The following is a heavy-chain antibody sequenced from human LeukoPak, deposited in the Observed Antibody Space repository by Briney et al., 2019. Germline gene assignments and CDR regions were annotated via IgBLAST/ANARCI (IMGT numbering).Heavy chain of an antibody. CDR2: IIPIFGTA. CDR1: GGTFSSYA. V-gene: IGHV1-69*13. D-gene: IGHD2-2*01. CDR3: ARDEEYCSSTSCYQAAFDI. J-gene: IGHJ3*02. Sequence: ASVKVSCKASGGTFSSYAISWVRQAPGQGLEWMGGIIPIFGTANYAQKFQGRVTITADESTSTAYMELSSLRSEDTAVYYCARDEEYCSSTSCYQAAFDIWGQGTMVTVSS.